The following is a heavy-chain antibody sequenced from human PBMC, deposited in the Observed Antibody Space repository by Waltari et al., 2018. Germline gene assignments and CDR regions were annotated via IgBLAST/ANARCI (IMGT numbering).Heavy chain of an antibody. D-gene: IGHD6-19*01. Sequence: QVTLRESGPALVKPTQTLTLTCTFSGFSLSTSGMCVSWIRQPPGKALEWLARIDWDDDKYYSTSMKTRLTISKDTSKNQVVLTMTNMDPVDTATYYCARRGTVADKYYFDYWGQGTLVTVSS. V-gene: IGHV2-70*15. J-gene: IGHJ4*02. CDR1: GFSLSTSGMC. CDR3: ARRGTVADKYYFDY. CDR2: IDWDDDK.